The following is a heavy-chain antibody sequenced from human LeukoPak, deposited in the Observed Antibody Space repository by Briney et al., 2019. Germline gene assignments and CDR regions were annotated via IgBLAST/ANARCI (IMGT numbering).Heavy chain of an antibody. Sequence: PGGSLRLSCAASGFTVSSNYMSWVRQAPGKGLEWVSAISGSGGSTYYADSVKGRFTISRDNSKNTLYLQMNSLRAEDTAVYYCAKGGLRFLKWLRFDPWGQGTLVTVSS. CDR2: ISGSGGST. CDR3: AKGGLRFLKWLRFDP. CDR1: GFTVSSNY. D-gene: IGHD3-3*01. V-gene: IGHV3-23*01. J-gene: IGHJ5*02.